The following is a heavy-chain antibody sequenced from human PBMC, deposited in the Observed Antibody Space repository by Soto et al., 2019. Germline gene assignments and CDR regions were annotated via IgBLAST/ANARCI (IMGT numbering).Heavy chain of an antibody. CDR2: ISGTGDNT. J-gene: IGHJ4*02. D-gene: IGHD6-19*01. Sequence: EVLLLESGGGLVQPGGALRLSCAASGFTFSSFAMSWVRQAPGKGLEWVSSISGTGDNTYYADAVKGRFTISRENYKNRVYVQMNSLRAEDTAVYYCTRLAQISDYWGQGTLVTVSS. CDR1: GFTFSSFA. V-gene: IGHV3-23*01. CDR3: TRLAQISDY.